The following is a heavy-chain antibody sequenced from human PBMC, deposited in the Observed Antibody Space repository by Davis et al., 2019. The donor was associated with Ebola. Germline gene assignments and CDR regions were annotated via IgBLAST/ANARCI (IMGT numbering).Heavy chain of an antibody. D-gene: IGHD4-17*01. CDR3: AKSTTVTTLGYFDL. CDR1: VITFSSYA. J-gene: IGHJ2*01. CDR2: ISGSGGST. Sequence: GGSLRLSCTDSVITFSSYAMTWVRQAPGKGLEWVSAISGSGGSTYYADSVKGRFTISRDNSKNTLYLQMNSLRAEDTAVYYCAKSTTVTTLGYFDLWGRGTLVTVSS. V-gene: IGHV3-23*01.